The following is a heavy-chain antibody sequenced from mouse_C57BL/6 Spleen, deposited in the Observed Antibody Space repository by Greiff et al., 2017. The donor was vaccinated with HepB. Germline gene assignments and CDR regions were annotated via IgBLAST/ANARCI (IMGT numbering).Heavy chain of an antibody. Sequence: DVQLVESGGGLVKPGGSLKLSCAASGFTFSSYAMSWVRQTPEKRLEWVATISDGGSYTYYPDNVKGRFTISRDNAKNNLYLQMSHLKSEDTAMYYCARDRDYDGYYSAWFAYWGQGTLVTVSA. CDR2: ISDGGSYT. D-gene: IGHD2-3*01. CDR1: GFTFSSYA. J-gene: IGHJ3*01. CDR3: ARDRDYDGYYSAWFAY. V-gene: IGHV5-4*01.